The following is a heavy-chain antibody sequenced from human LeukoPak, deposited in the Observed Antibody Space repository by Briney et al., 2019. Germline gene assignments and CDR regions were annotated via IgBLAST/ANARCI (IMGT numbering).Heavy chain of an antibody. CDR3: ASGGHATHYATRLDY. V-gene: IGHV1-69*13. CDR2: IIPIFGTA. CDR1: GGTFSSYA. Sequence: SVKVSCKASGGTFSSYAISWVRQAPGQGLEWMGGIIPIFGTANYAQKFQGRVTITADESTSTAYMELSSLRSEDTAVYYCASGGHATHYATRLDYWGQGTLVTVSP. J-gene: IGHJ4*02. D-gene: IGHD2-15*01.